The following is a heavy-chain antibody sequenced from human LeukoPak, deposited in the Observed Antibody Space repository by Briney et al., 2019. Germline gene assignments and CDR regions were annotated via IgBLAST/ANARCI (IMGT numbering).Heavy chain of an antibody. CDR3: TKDYSGWSRDY. Sequence: SETLSLTCTVSGGSISGSSYYWGWIRQPPGKGLEWIGSFCYSGNTYYNPSLKSRVTLSVDTSKNQFSLELSSMTAADTAVYYCTKDYSGWSRDYWGQGTLVTVSS. CDR2: FCYSGNT. V-gene: IGHV4-39*02. J-gene: IGHJ4*02. D-gene: IGHD6-19*01. CDR1: GGSISGSSYY.